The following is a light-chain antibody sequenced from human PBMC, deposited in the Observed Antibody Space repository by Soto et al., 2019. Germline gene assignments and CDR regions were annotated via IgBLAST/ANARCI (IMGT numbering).Light chain of an antibody. CDR1: QSVSTN. Sequence: EIVMTQSPATLSGSPGERATLSCRASQSVSTNLAWYQQKPGQAPRLLIYGASTRATGIPARFSGSGSGTEFPPNISRLPVEDFGVFYCQQEYNRPPWTFGQGTKV. V-gene: IGKV3-15*01. J-gene: IGKJ1*01. CDR2: GAS. CDR3: QQEYNRPPWT.